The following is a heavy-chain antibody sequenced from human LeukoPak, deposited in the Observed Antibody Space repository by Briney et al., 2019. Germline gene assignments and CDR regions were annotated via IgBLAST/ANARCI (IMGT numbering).Heavy chain of an antibody. CDR3: ARPSDKDYFDY. CDR1: GYTFTGYY. D-gene: IGHD3-9*01. V-gene: IGHV1-2*04. CDR2: INPNSGGT. J-gene: IGHJ4*02. Sequence: ASAKVSCKASGYTFTGYYMHWVRQAPGQGLEWMGWINPNSGGTNYAQKFQGWVTMTRDTSISTAYMELSRLRSDDTAVYYCARPSDKDYFDYWGQGTLVTVSS.